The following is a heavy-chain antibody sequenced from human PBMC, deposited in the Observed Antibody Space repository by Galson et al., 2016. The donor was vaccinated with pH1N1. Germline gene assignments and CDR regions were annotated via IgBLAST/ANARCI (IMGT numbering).Heavy chain of an antibody. CDR3: AKMARTSGPDSEYYFDF. D-gene: IGHD1-1*01. J-gene: IGHJ4*02. CDR1: GASITTYH. V-gene: IGHV4-59*08. CDR2: FYDSGST. Sequence: ETLSLTCTVSGASITTYHWNWIRQAPGRGLEWIGSFYDSGSTTYYKSSLKSRVAISVDTSKNQFSLRLSSMTAADTAVYYCAKMARTSGPDSEYYFDFWGQGMLVTVSS.